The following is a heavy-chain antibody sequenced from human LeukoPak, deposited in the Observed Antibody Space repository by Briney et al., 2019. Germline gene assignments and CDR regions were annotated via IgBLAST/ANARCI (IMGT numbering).Heavy chain of an antibody. CDR3: AKSGSSGYSKGAFDI. Sequence: GGSLRLSCAASGFTFSSYGMHWVRQAPGTGLEWVAVISYDGSNKYYADSVKGRFTISRDNSKNTLYLQMNSLRAEDTAVYYCAKSGSSGYSKGAFDIWGQGTMVTVSS. D-gene: IGHD3-22*01. J-gene: IGHJ3*02. CDR2: ISYDGSNK. CDR1: GFTFSSYG. V-gene: IGHV3-30*18.